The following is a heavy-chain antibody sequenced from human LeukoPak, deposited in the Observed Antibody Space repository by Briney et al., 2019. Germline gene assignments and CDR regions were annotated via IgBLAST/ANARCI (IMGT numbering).Heavy chain of an antibody. D-gene: IGHD3-22*01. J-gene: IGHJ4*02. V-gene: IGHV3-23*01. CDR3: AKETLSPYYYDSSGYTS. Sequence: GGSLRLSCAASGFTFSSYGMSWVRQAPGKGLEWVSAISGSGGSTYYADSVKGRFTISRDNSKNTLYLQMNSLRAEDTAVYYCAKETLSPYYYDSSGYTSWGQGTLVTVSS. CDR1: GFTFSSYG. CDR2: ISGSGGST.